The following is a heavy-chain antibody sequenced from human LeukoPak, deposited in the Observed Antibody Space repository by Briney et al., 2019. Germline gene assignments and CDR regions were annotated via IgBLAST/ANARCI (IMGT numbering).Heavy chain of an antibody. D-gene: IGHD6-6*01. V-gene: IGHV3-48*01. CDR3: ARGSYSSSNCFDY. J-gene: IGHJ4*02. Sequence: GGSLRLSCAASGFTFSSYSMNWVRQAPGKGLDWVSYISSTGSTIYYADSVRGRFTISRDNAKNSLYLQMNSLRAEDTAVYYCARGSYSSSNCFDYWGQGTLVTVSS. CDR2: ISSTGSTI. CDR1: GFTFSSYS.